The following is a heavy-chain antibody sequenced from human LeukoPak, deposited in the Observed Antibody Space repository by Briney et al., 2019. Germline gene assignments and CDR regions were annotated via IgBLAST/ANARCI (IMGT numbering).Heavy chain of an antibody. Sequence: GESLKISCKGSGYSFTSYWIGWVRQMPGKGLEWMGIIYPGDSDTRYSPSFQGQVTISADKSISTAYLQWNSLKASDTAMYYCARQTRDGSGSRGYSFDFWGQGTLVTVSS. J-gene: IGHJ4*02. CDR2: IYPGDSDT. CDR1: GYSFTSYW. D-gene: IGHD3-10*01. V-gene: IGHV5-51*01. CDR3: ARQTRDGSGSRGYSFDF.